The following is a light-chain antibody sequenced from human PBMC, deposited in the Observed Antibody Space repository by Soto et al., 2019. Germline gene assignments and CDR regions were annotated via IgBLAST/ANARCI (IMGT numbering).Light chain of an antibody. Sequence: EIVLTQSPGTLSLSPGERATLSCRASQSVISAYLAWYQQRPGQAPRLLIFGASSRATGIPDRFSGSGSGTDLTLTISSLEPEDFAVYYCQQYGRPPYTFGQGTRLEIK. CDR1: QSVISAY. J-gene: IGKJ2*01. CDR3: QQYGRPPYT. CDR2: GAS. V-gene: IGKV3-20*01.